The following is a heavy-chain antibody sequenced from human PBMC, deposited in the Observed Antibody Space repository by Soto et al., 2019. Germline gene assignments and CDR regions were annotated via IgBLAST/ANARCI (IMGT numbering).Heavy chain of an antibody. CDR2: IYSGGST. J-gene: IGHJ6*02. Sequence: GGSLRLSCAASGFTVSSNYMSWVRQAPGKGLEWVSVIYSGGSTYYADSVKGRFTISRDNSKNTLYLQMNSLRAEDTAVYYCARDPSISSWYYYGMDVWGQGTTVTVSS. D-gene: IGHD6-13*01. CDR3: ARDPSISSWYYYGMDV. CDR1: GFTVSSNY. V-gene: IGHV3-53*01.